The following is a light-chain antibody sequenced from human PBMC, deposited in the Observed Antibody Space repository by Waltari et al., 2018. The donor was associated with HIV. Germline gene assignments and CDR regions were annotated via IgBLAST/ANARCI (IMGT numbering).Light chain of an antibody. CDR3: QQYTTFPWT. CDR1: QNVSSW. CDR2: KAS. V-gene: IGKV1-5*03. Sequence: IQMTQSPSTLSASSGDRVTINCRASQNVSSWLAWYQQKSGKAPKLLIYKASALEFGVPSRFSGSGSGADFTLVISSLQPDDFATYYCQQYTTFPWTFGQGTKVEIK. J-gene: IGKJ1*01.